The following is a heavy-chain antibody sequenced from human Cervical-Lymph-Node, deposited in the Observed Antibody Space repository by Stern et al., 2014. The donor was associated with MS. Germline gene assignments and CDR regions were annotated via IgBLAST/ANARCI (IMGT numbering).Heavy chain of an antibody. CDR2: LNPSVGRT. D-gene: IGHD6-13*01. J-gene: IGHJ4*02. CDR1: GYSFTTYY. Sequence: QVQLVQSGAEIRKPGASVKISCKASGYSFTTYYIHWVRQAPGQGLAWVAVLNPSVGRTTYAQNFQDRVNVTGNTSTDTGNLELTGLRYEDSAVYYCARVLSLATSDSWGQGTLVTVSS. V-gene: IGHV1-46*01. CDR3: ARVLSLATSDS.